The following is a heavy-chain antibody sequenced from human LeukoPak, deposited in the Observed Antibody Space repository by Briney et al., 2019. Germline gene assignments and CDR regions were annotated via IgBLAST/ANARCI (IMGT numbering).Heavy chain of an antibody. Sequence: SETLSLTCTVSGGSISSSSYYWGWIRQPPGKGLEWIGSIYYSGSTYYNPSLKSRVTISVDTSKNQFSLKLSSVTAADTAVYYCARHHEYYDFWSGGDYYYYMDVWGKGTTVTVSS. CDR1: GGSISSSSYY. J-gene: IGHJ6*03. V-gene: IGHV4-39*01. CDR3: ARHHEYYDFWSGGDYYYYMDV. CDR2: IYYSGST. D-gene: IGHD3-3*01.